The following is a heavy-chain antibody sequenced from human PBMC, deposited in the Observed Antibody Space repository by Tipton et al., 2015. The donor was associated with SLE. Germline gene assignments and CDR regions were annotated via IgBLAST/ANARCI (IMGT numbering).Heavy chain of an antibody. Sequence: TLSLTCTVSSGSLSNNDYWGWIRRAPGKRLEWVGSICCGGNTYYNPSLKSRVAISLDASKTQFSLKLSSVTAADTAVYYCARDNDYEGFDYWGQGTLVTVSS. D-gene: IGHD3-16*01. CDR2: ICCGGNT. J-gene: IGHJ4*02. CDR1: SGSLSNNDY. V-gene: IGHV4-39*07. CDR3: ARDNDYEGFDY.